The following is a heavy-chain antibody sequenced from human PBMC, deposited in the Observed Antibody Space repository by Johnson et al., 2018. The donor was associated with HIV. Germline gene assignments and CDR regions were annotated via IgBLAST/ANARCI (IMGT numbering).Heavy chain of an antibody. D-gene: IGHD3-22*01. J-gene: IGHJ3*02. CDR3: ARDAGGGRIVVDYDAFDS. CDR2: INSDGSST. V-gene: IGHV3-74*01. CDR1: GFTFSSYW. Sequence: VQLVESGGGLVQPGGSLRLSCAASGFTFSSYWMHWVRQAPGKGLVWVSRINSDGSSTSYADSVKGRFTISRDNAKNTLYLQMNSLRAEYTAVYYCARDAGGGRIVVDYDAFDSWGQGTMVTVAS.